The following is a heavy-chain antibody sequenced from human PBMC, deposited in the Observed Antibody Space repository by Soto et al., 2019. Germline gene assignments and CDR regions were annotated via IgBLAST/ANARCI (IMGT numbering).Heavy chain of an antibody. CDR3: ARMSRDYDFWSGYSLPDYYYYGMYV. CDR1: GFSLSTSGMC. D-gene: IGHD3-3*01. V-gene: IGHV2-70*11. J-gene: IGHJ6*02. Sequence: GSGPTLVNPTQTLTLTCTFSGFSLSTSGMCVSWIRQPPGKALEWLARIDWDDDKYYSTSLKTRLTISKDTSKNQVVLTMTNMDPVDTATYYCARMSRDYDFWSGYSLPDYYYYGMYVWGQGTTVTVSS. CDR2: IDWDDDK.